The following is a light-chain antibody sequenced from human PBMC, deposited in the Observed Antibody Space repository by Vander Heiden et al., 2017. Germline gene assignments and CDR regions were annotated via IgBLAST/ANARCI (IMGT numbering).Light chain of an antibody. J-gene: IGLJ1*01. Sequence: QSVLTQPASVSGDPGQRVTISCTGSSSNIGAGYAVNWYQQLPGTAPKLVIYDRDTRPSGVPDRFSGSWSGTSASLTITRLQAEDEAVYYCQSYDTSLTGSVFGAGTTVTVL. V-gene: IGLV1-40*01. CDR2: DRD. CDR3: QSYDTSLTGSV. CDR1: SSNIGAGYA.